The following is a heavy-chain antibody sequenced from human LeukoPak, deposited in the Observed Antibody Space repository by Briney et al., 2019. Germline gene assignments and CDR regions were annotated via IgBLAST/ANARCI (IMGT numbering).Heavy chain of an antibody. D-gene: IGHD6-6*01. Sequence: GGSSRLSCAASGFSFSIYGMHWVRQAPGKGLKWVAFIRYDGSNKYYADSAKGRFTIPRDNSKNTLYLQMNSLRPEDTAVYYCTSSSHDYWGQGTLVTVSS. J-gene: IGHJ4*02. V-gene: IGHV3-30*02. CDR2: IRYDGSNK. CDR3: TSSSHDY. CDR1: GFSFSIYG.